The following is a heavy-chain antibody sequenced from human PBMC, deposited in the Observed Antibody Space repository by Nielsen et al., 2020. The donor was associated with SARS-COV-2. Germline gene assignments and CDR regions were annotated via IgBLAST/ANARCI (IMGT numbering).Heavy chain of an antibody. J-gene: IGHJ4*02. CDR1: GFSFSNYW. CDR3: ARGGYFGSGPLDS. D-gene: IGHD3-10*01. Sequence: GESLKISCAASGFSFSNYWMHWVRQVPGKGLVWVSHINTDGSSRIYADSVKGRFTISRDNAKNSFNLQMHSLGAGDTAIYYCARGGYFGSGPLDSWGQGTLFTVSS. V-gene: IGHV3-74*01. CDR2: INTDGSSR.